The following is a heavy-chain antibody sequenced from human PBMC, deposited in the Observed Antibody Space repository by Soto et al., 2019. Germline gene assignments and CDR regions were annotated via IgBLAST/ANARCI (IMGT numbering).Heavy chain of an antibody. CDR2: IWYAGIKR. V-gene: IGHV3-33*08. J-gene: IGHJ4*02. D-gene: IGHD2-15*01. CDR1: VFKFHTYA. CDR3: VRDVGAKEVVPFDV. Sequence: PWGCLELSSVGSVFKFHTYAMHKVRQTQGKGLEWVAVIWYAGIKRHYADSVKGRFTISRDNAKNTLDLQMNSLRVDDTAVYFCVRDVGAKEVVPFDVWGRATMVTVSS.